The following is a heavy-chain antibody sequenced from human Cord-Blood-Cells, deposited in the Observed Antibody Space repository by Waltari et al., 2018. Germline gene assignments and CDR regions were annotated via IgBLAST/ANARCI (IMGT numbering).Heavy chain of an antibody. Sequence: EVQLVESGGGLVKPGGSLRLSCAASGFTFSNAWMSGVRQAPGKGVEWVGRIKSKTDGGTTDYAAPVKGRFTISRDDSKNTLYLQMNSLKTEDTAVYYCTTDGAWGFGDYWGQGTLVTVSS. V-gene: IGHV3-15*01. CDR1: GFTFSNAW. J-gene: IGHJ4*02. CDR3: TTDGAWGFGDY. D-gene: IGHD3-16*01. CDR2: IKSKTDGGTT.